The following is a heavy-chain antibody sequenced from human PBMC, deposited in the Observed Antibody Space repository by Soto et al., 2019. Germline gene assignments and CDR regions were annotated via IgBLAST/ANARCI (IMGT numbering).Heavy chain of an antibody. CDR3: AREGINDILTGYWSAFDI. J-gene: IGHJ3*02. CDR1: GGTFSSYA. D-gene: IGHD3-9*01. V-gene: IGHV1-69*13. CDR2: IIPIFGTA. Sequence: GASVKVSCKASGGTFSSYAISWVRQAPGQGLEWMGGIIPIFGTANYAQKFQGRVTITADESTSTAYMELSSLRSEDTAVYYCAREGINDILTGYWSAFDIWGQGTMVTVSS.